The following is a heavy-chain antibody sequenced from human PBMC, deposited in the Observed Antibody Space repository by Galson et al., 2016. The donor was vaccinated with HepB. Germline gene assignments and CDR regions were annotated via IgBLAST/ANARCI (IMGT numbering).Heavy chain of an antibody. D-gene: IGHD3-9*01. CDR2: IYSNGNT. Sequence: LSLTCTVSGGSISRNTYYWGWIRQPPGKGLEWIGTIYSNGNTFYNPSLNSRVTISVDTSKNQLSLKLSSVTAADTAVYYCARRPYILTGSSHFDNWGQGTLVTVSS. V-gene: IGHV4-39*01. J-gene: IGHJ4*02. CDR3: ARRPYILTGSSHFDN. CDR1: GGSISRNTYY.